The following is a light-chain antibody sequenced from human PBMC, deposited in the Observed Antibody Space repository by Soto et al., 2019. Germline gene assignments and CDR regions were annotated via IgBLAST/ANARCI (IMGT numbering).Light chain of an antibody. Sequence: EVVLTQSPGTLSLPPGERATLSCRASQSVRSSYLAWYQQKPGQAPRLLIYGASSRATGIPDRFSGSGSDTDFTLTISRLEPEDSAVYYCQQYGGSPPKLTFGGGTKVDIK. CDR2: GAS. J-gene: IGKJ4*01. V-gene: IGKV3-20*01. CDR1: QSVRSSY. CDR3: QQYGGSPPKLT.